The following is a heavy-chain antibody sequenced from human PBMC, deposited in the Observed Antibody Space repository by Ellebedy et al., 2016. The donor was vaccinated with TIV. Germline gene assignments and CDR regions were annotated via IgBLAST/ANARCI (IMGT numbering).Heavy chain of an antibody. V-gene: IGHV4-59*08. CDR3: ARTSYYDSSGYPLFDY. D-gene: IGHD3-22*01. CDR1: AGSISNYY. CDR2: IYYSGST. Sequence: MPSETLSLTCTVSAGSISNYYWSWIRQPPRQGLEWIGYIYYSGSTTYNPSLKSRVTMSVDSSRNQFSLKLSSVTAADTAVFYCARTSYYDSSGYPLFDYWGQGTLVTVSS. J-gene: IGHJ4*02.